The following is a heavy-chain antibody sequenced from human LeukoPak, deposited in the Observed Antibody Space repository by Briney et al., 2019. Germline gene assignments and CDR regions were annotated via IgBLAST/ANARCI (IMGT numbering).Heavy chain of an antibody. CDR2: VSTTGRY. Sequence: SETLSLTCSVAGGSLKTYYWTWIRRPAGKGLEWIGRVSTTGRYNYKPFFMSRVTMSVDISNNQVSLSLTSVTAADTAVYYCAREPTNTPGRPLDSWGQGILVTVSS. CDR1: GGSLKTYY. CDR3: AREPTNTPGRPLDS. D-gene: IGHD2-2*02. V-gene: IGHV4-4*07. J-gene: IGHJ4*02.